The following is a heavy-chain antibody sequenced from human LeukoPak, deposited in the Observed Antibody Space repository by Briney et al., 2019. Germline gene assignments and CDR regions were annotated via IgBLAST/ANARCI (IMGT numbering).Heavy chain of an antibody. CDR3: ASSGSYRFDY. V-gene: IGHV3-48*02. CDR2: ITASGTAM. Sequence: GGSLRLSCAASGFTFSSYSMNWVRQAPGKGLEWVSHITASGTAMFYADSVKGRFTTSRDNAKNSLYLQMNSLRDEDTAVYYCASSGSYRFDYWGQGTLVTVSS. D-gene: IGHD1-26*01. CDR1: GFTFSSYS. J-gene: IGHJ4*02.